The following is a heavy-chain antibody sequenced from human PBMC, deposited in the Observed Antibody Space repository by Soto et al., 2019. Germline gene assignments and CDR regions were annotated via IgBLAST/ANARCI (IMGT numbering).Heavy chain of an antibody. J-gene: IGHJ5*02. V-gene: IGHV1-3*05. CDR1: GYTFTSYA. Sequence: QVQLVQSGAEKKKPGASVKDSCKASGYTFTSYAIHWVRQAPGQKLEWMGWIIAGKGNTKYSQKFQGRVTITRDTSASTAYMELSSLRSEDTAVYYCARGFPLWFGPWGQGTLVTVSS. CDR2: IIAGKGNT. CDR3: ARGFPLWFGP. D-gene: IGHD3-3*01.